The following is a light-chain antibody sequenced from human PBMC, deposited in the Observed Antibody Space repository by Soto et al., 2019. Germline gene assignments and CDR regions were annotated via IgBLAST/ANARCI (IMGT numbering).Light chain of an antibody. V-gene: IGLV2-11*02. CDR1: NSDVGGHNY. J-gene: IGLJ2*01. Sequence: QSALTQPRSVSGSPGQSVTISCTGTNSDVGGHNYVSWYKQHPGKAPQLMIYDVSERPSGVPDRFSGSKSGNTASLTITGLQADDEADYYCCSYAGTYTVVFGGGTKVTVL. CDR2: DVS. CDR3: CSYAGTYTVV.